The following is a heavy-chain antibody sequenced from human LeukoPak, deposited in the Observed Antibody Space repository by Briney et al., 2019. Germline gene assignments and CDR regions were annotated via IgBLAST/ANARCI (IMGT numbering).Heavy chain of an antibody. J-gene: IGHJ3*02. CDR3: VRHLSAGRPAFDI. CDR2: TYYSGST. CDR1: GDSINSYY. V-gene: IGHV4-59*08. Sequence: SETLSLTCTVPGDSINSYYWSWIRQPPGKGLEWIGYTYYSGSTNYNPSLKSRVTISVDTSNNKFSLKLTSLTAADTAVYYCVRHLSAGRPAFDIWGQGTMVTVSS. D-gene: IGHD2-15*01.